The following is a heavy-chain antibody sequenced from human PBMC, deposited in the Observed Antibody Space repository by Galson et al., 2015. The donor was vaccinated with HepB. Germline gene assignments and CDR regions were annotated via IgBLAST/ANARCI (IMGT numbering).Heavy chain of an antibody. V-gene: IGHV3-11*06. D-gene: IGHD2-2*01. CDR3: ARSLTLIDAPGDV. Sequence: SLRLSCAASGFTFSNYSMNWIRQAPGQGLEWVSYISSSSLYTNYANAVKGRFTISRDKSKNSLYMQMNSLRAEDTAVYYCARSLTLIDAPGDVWGQGTTVTVSS. CDR2: ISSSSLYT. CDR1: GFTFSNYS. J-gene: IGHJ6*02.